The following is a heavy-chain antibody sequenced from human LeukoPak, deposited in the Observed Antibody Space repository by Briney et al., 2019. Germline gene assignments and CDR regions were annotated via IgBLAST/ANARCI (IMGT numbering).Heavy chain of an antibody. CDR3: VPKGTEGY. Sequence: GGSLRLSCSASGFTFSAYAMHWVRQAPGKRLEYVSAISPDGTNTYYADSVRGRFSIPRDNSKNTLYLQMSSLRAEDTAVYYCVPKGTEGYWGQGTLVTVSS. CDR2: ISPDGTNT. J-gene: IGHJ4*02. CDR1: GFTFSAYA. V-gene: IGHV3-64D*06.